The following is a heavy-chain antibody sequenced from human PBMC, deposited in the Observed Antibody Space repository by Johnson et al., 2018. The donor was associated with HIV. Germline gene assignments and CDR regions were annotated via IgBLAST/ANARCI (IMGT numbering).Heavy chain of an antibody. CDR3: ARQKLGGGWTLDDAFDI. D-gene: IGHD3-16*01. J-gene: IGHJ3*02. CDR1: GFTFSSYG. Sequence: QVQLVESGGGVVQPGRSLRLSCAASGFTFSSYGMHWVRQAPGKGLEWVAVISYDASKKYYADSVNGRFTISRDNSKNTLFLQMNSLRAEDTAVYYVARQKLGGGWTLDDAFDIWGQGTMVTVSS. CDR2: ISYDASKK. V-gene: IGHV3-30*19.